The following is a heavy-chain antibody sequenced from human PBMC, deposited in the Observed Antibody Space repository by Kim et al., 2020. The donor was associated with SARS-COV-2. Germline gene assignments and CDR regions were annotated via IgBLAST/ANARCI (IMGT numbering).Heavy chain of an antibody. CDR3: ARDRFLYYDILTGPRFDY. V-gene: IGHV3-7*01. D-gene: IGHD3-9*01. CDR2: IKQDGSEK. J-gene: IGHJ4*02. Sequence: GGSLRLSCAASGFTVSSYWMSWVRQAPGKGLEWVANIKQDGSEKYYVDSVKGRFTISRDNAKNSLYLQMNSQRAEDTAVYYCARDRFLYYDILTGPRFDYWGQGTLVTVSS. CDR1: GFTVSSYW.